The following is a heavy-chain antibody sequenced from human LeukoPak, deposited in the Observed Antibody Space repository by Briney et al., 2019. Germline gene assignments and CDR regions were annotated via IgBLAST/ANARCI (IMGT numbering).Heavy chain of an antibody. CDR2: ISSSGSTI. J-gene: IGHJ4*02. D-gene: IGHD3-3*01. V-gene: IGHV3-48*03. CDR1: GFTLSSYE. CDR3: AREGVYDSWDY. Sequence: GGSLRLSCAASGFTLSSYEMNWVSQAPGKGLVWVSYISSSGSTIYYADSVKGRFTISRDNAKNSLYLQMNSLRAEDTAVYYCAREGVYDSWDYWAQGTLVTVSS.